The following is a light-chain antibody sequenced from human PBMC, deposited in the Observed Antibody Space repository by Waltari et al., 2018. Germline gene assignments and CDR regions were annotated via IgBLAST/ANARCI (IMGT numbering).Light chain of an antibody. CDR2: GKS. CDR3: NSRDSSGNHWV. J-gene: IGLJ3*02. V-gene: IGLV3-19*01. Sequence: GHAPGLVIHGKSNRPEGIPDRFAGSSSGKTASLTITGAKAEDEADYYRNSRDSSGNHWVFGGGTKLTV.